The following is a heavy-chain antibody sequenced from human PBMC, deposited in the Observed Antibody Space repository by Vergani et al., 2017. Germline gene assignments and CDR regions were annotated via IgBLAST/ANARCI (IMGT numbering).Heavy chain of an antibody. CDR3: ARDKGQSSSFHGGFGY. D-gene: IGHD6-13*01. CDR2: IIPILGIA. J-gene: IGHJ4*02. Sequence: QVQLVQSGAEVKKPAASVKVSCKASGVTLSSYTISWVRQAPGQGLEWMGRIIPILGIANYEQKFQGRVTITADKSTSTAYMELISLRYEDTAVYYCARDKGQSSSFHGGFGYWGQGTLVTVSS. CDR1: GVTLSSYT. V-gene: IGHV1-69*08.